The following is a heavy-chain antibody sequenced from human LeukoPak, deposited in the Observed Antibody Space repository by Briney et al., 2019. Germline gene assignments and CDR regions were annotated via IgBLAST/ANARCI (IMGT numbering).Heavy chain of an antibody. CDR3: AGPGDYFDY. V-gene: IGHV3-66*01. CDR1: GFTFSSYW. Sequence: GGSLRLSCAASGFTFSSYWMHWVRQAPGKGLEWVSLIYSGGSTFYADSVKGRFTISRDNSKNTLYLQMNSLRAEDTAVYYCAGPGDYFDYWGQGTLVTVSS. J-gene: IGHJ4*02. CDR2: IYSGGST.